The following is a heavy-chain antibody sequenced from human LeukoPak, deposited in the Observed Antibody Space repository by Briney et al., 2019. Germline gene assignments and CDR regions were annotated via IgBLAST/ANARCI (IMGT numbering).Heavy chain of an antibody. CDR1: GGSVSSGGYY. CDR3: ASARGYCSSTSCYGTNWFDP. D-gene: IGHD2-2*01. Sequence: SETLSLTCTVSGGSVSSGGYYWSWTRQPPGKGLEWIGYINYSGSTNYNPSLKSRVTISVDTSKNQFSLKLRSVTAADTAVYYCASARGYCSSTSCYGTNWFDPWGQGTLVTVSS. V-gene: IGHV4-61*08. CDR2: INYSGST. J-gene: IGHJ5*02.